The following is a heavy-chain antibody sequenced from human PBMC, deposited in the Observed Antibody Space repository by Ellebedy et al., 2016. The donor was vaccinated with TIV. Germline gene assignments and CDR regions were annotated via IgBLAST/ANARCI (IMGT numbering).Heavy chain of an antibody. CDR2: IQPGDSDT. CDR1: GYSFSSYW. Sequence: GGSLRLXCKGSGYSFSSYWIAWVRQMPGKGLEWMGIIQPGDSDTKYSPSFQGQVTISVDKSISTAYLQWDSLKPSDTAIYFCARGAGLNDFDYWGQGTLVTVTS. CDR3: ARGAGLNDFDY. V-gene: IGHV5-51*01. J-gene: IGHJ4*02.